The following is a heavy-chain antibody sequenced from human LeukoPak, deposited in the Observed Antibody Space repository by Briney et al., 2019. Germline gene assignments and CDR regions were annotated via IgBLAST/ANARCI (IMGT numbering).Heavy chain of an antibody. CDR2: ISSSSSYI. D-gene: IGHD5-18*01. CDR1: GFTFSSYE. V-gene: IGHV3-21*01. CDR3: ARPPGYSYGHGAFDI. Sequence: KAGGSLRLSCAVSGFTFSSYEMNWVRQAPGKGLEWVSSISSSSSYIYYADSVKGRFTISRDNAKNSLYLQMNSLRAEDTAVYYCARPPGYSYGHGAFDIWGQGTMVTVSS. J-gene: IGHJ3*02.